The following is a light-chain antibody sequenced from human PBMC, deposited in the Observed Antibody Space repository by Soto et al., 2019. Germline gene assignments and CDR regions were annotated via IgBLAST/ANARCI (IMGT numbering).Light chain of an antibody. V-gene: IGKV3-11*01. CDR3: QQRSNWPLT. Sequence: EIVMTQSPSTPSVSPGESPTLSCRASQSVSRKLVWYQQKPGQAPRLLIYGASTRATGIPARFSGSGSGTDFTLTISSLEPEDFAVYYCQQRSNWPLTFGGGTKVDIK. J-gene: IGKJ4*01. CDR2: GAS. CDR1: QSVSRK.